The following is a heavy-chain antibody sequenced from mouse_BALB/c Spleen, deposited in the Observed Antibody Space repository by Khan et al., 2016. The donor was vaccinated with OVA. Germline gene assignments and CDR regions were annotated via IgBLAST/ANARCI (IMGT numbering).Heavy chain of an antibody. V-gene: IGHV3-2*02. D-gene: IGHD2-3*01. J-gene: IGHJ4*01. CDR2: ISSSGST. CDR3: ARDGSRYNYAMDY. CDR1: GYSITSDYA. Sequence: EVQLVESGPGLVKPSQSLSLTCTVTGYSITSDYAWNWIRQFPENKLEWMGYISSSGSTNYNPALKSQISITRDTSKNQFFLQLNSVTTEDTATYYCARDGSRYNYAMDYWGQGTSVTVSS.